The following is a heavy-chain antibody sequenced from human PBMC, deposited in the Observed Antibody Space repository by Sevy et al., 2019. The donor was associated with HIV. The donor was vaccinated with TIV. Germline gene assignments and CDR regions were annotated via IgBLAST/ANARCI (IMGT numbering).Heavy chain of an antibody. V-gene: IGHV5-51*01. CDR1: GYSFSSHW. CDR3: ARFPPTVTIGNYYYYGMDV. Sequence: GESLKISCKGSGYSFSSHWIGWVRQMPGRGLEWMGIIYPGDSDIRYSPSFQGQVTLSAATSIDTAYLQWSSLKASDTAVYYCARFPPTVTIGNYYYYGMDVWGQGTTVTVSS. J-gene: IGHJ6*02. D-gene: IGHD4-17*01. CDR2: IYPGDSDI.